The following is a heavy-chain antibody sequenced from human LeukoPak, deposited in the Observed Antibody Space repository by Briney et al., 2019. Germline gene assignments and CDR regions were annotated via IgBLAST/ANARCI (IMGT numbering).Heavy chain of an antibody. CDR3: AKDMGAAPYYYYGMDV. Sequence: GRSLTLSCAASGFTFDDYAMHWVRQAPGKGLEWVSGISWNSGSIGYADSVKGRLTISRDNAKNSLYLQMDSLRAEDTALYYCAKDMGAAPYYYYGMDVWGQGTTDTVSS. D-gene: IGHD1-26*01. J-gene: IGHJ6*02. CDR1: GFTFDDYA. V-gene: IGHV3-9*01. CDR2: ISWNSGSI.